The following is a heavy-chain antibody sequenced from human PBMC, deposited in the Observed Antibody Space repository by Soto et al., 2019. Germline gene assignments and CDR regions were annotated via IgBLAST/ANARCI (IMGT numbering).Heavy chain of an antibody. CDR2: IYWDDDK. CDR1: GFSLTTSGVG. D-gene: IGHD3-3*01. Sequence: QLTLNESGPPVVRPTETLTLTCRFSGFSLTTSGVGVGWIRQSRGKAPEWLALIYWDDDKRYSASLKSRLTITKDTSKNQVVLTVSDLDPTDTATYYCAHRVLRTVFGLVTTTAIYFDFWGQGTPVAVSS. J-gene: IGHJ4*02. V-gene: IGHV2-5*02. CDR3: AHRVLRTVFGLVTTTAIYFDF.